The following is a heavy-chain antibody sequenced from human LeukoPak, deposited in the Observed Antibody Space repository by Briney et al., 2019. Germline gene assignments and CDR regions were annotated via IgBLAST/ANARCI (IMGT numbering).Heavy chain of an antibody. CDR1: GFTFSSYW. J-gene: IGHJ4*02. CDR2: INSDGSST. D-gene: IGHD2-2*01. Sequence: GGSLRLSCAASGFTFSSYWMHWVRQAPGKGLVWVSRINSDGSSTSYADSVKGRFTISRDNSKNTLYLQMNSLRAEDTAVYHCAKESCSSTSCYAGTLDYWGQGTLVTVSS. CDR3: AKESCSSTSCYAGTLDY. V-gene: IGHV3-74*01.